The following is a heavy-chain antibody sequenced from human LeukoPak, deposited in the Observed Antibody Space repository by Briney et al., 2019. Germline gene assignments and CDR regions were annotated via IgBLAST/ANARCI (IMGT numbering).Heavy chain of an antibody. D-gene: IGHD3-22*01. J-gene: IGHJ3*02. CDR2: ISGSGGST. V-gene: IGHV3-23*01. CDR1: GFTFSSYG. CDR3: ARVLEYYYDSSGYQDAFDI. Sequence: GGSLRLSCAASGFTFSSYGMSWVRQAPGKGLEWVSAISGSGGSTYYADSVKGRFTISRDNSKNTLYLQMNSLRAEDTAVYYCARVLEYYYDSSGYQDAFDIWGQGTMVTVSS.